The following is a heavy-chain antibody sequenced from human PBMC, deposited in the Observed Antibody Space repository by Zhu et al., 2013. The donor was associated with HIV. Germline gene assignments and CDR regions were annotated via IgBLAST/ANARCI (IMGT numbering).Heavy chain of an antibody. J-gene: IGHJ6*02. CDR1: GGTFSSYA. Sequence: QVQLVQSGAEVKKPGSSVKVSCKASGGTFSSYAISWVRQAPGQGLEWMGGIIPIFGTANYAQKFQGRVTITADESTSTAYMELSSLRSEDTAVYYCASPGMGATDYCMDVWGQGTTVTVSS. CDR3: ASPGMGATDYCMDV. V-gene: IGHV1-69*01. CDR2: IIPIFGTA. D-gene: IGHD1-26*01.